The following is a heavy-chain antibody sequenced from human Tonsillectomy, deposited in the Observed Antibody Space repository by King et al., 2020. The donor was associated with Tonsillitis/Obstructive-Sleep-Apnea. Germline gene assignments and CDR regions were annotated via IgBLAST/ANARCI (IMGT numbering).Heavy chain of an antibody. D-gene: IGHD6-19*01. J-gene: IGHJ4*02. CDR1: GFTFSSYG. CDR3: AKEMGGLALAGSDFDY. Sequence: VQLVESGGGVVQPGRSLRLSCAASGFTFSSYGMHWVRQAPGKGLEWVAVISHDGSNKYYADSVKGRFTISRDNSKNTLYLQMNSLRAEDTAVYYFAKEMGGLALAGSDFDYWGQGTLVTVSS. CDR2: ISHDGSNK. V-gene: IGHV3-30*18.